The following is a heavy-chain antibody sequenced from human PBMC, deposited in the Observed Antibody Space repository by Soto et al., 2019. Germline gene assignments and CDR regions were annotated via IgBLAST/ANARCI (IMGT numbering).Heavy chain of an antibody. Sequence: GGSLRLSCAASGFTFSSYWMSWVRQAPGKGLEWVANIKQDGSEKYYVDSVKGRFTISRDNAKNSLYLQMNSLRAEDTAVYYCARERIVGTARPYYYYGMDVWGQGTTVTVSS. J-gene: IGHJ6*02. D-gene: IGHD2-15*01. CDR3: ARERIVGTARPYYYYGMDV. CDR1: GFTFSSYW. CDR2: IKQDGSEK. V-gene: IGHV3-7*05.